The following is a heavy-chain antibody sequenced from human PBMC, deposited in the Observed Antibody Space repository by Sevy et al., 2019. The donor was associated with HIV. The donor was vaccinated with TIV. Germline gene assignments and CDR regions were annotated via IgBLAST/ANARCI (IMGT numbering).Heavy chain of an antibody. CDR3: ARGPYYYYGMDV. J-gene: IGHJ6*02. CDR1: GFTFSSYD. Sequence: GGSLRLSCAASGFTFSSYDMHWVRQATGKGLEWVSAIGTAGDTYYPGSVKGRFTISRENAKNSLYLQMNSLRAGDTALYYCARGPYYYYGMDVWGQGTTVTVSS. CDR2: IGTAGDT. V-gene: IGHV3-13*01.